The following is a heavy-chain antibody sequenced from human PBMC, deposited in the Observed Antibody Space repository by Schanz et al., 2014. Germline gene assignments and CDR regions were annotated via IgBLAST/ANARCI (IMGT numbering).Heavy chain of an antibody. CDR3: ARPRFDYGEVDY. V-gene: IGHV3-33*01. J-gene: IGHJ4*02. CDR1: GFSLNTYG. CDR2: IWNNGVTK. D-gene: IGHD4-17*01. Sequence: QAPLMESGGGVVQPGTSLILSCSVSGFSLNTYGIHWFRQPAGKRLEWVAVIWNNGVTKYYADSVRGRFTISRDRFQNTLYLRMSSLRAEDTAVYYCARPRFDYGEVDYWGQGTLVTVSS.